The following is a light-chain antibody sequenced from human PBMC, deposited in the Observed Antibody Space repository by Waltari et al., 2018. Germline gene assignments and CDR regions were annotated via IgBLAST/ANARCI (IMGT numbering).Light chain of an antibody. CDR3: SSYISSSTLEL. CDR2: EVS. V-gene: IGLV2-14*01. J-gene: IGLJ2*01. CDR1: SSDGGGYNY. Sequence: HSALTQPASVSGSPGQSTTISCTGTSSDGGGYNYVPWYQQHQGKAPKLMIDEVSNRPSGVSNRFSGSKSGNTASLTISGLQAEDAADYYCSSYISSSTLELFGGGTSLTVL.